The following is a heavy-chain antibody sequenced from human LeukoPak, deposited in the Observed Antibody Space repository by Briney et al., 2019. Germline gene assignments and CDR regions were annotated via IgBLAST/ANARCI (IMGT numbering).Heavy chain of an antibody. CDR1: GFTFSTYD. J-gene: IGHJ4*02. CDR2: IRGGGDNT. CDR3: AKDDGRYSGYANFDY. V-gene: IGHV3-23*01. D-gene: IGHD5-12*01. Sequence: GGSLRLSCAASGFTFSTYDMSWVRQAPGKGLEWVSAIRGGGDNTYYADSVKGRFTISRDNSKKTLYLQMNSLRAEDTAVYYCAKDDGRYSGYANFDYWGQGTLVTVSS.